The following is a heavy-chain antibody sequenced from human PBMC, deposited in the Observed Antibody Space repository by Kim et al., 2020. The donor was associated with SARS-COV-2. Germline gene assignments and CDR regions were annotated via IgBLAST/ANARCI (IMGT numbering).Heavy chain of an antibody. CDR3: AKKRDYYGSGNWFDP. D-gene: IGHD3-10*01. CDR1: GFTFSSYG. V-gene: IGHV3-30*18. CDR2: ISYDGSNK. J-gene: IGHJ5*02. Sequence: GGSLRLSCAASGFTFSSYGMHWVRQAPGKGLEWVAVISYDGSNKYYADSVKGRFTISRDNSKNTLYLQMNSLRAEDTAVYYCAKKRDYYGSGNWFDPWG.